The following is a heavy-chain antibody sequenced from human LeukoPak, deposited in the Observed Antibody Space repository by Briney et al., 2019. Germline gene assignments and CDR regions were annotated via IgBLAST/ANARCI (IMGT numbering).Heavy chain of an antibody. D-gene: IGHD1-26*01. CDR2: ISSSSSYI. V-gene: IGHV3-21*01. J-gene: IGHJ6*02. Sequence: GGSLRLSCAASGFTFSSYAMSWVRQAPGKGLEWVSSISSSSSYIYYADSVKGRFTISRDNAKNSLYLQMNSLRAEDTAVYYCARGSGASRGYYYYYGMDVWGQGTTVTVSS. CDR3: ARGSGASRGYYYYYGMDV. CDR1: GFTFSSYA.